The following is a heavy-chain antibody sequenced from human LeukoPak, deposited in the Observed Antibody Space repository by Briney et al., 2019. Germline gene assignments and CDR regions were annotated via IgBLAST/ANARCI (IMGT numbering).Heavy chain of an antibody. CDR3: ALAAAGTLSFDY. CDR2: INHSGST. CDR1: GGSFTGYY. Sequence: PSETLSLTCDVFGGSFTGYYWSWIRQPPGKGLEWIGEINHSGSTNYNSSLKSRVTISVDTSQNQFPLKLTSVTAADTAVYYCALAAAGTLSFDYWGQGTLVTVSS. V-gene: IGHV4-34*01. D-gene: IGHD6-13*01. J-gene: IGHJ4*02.